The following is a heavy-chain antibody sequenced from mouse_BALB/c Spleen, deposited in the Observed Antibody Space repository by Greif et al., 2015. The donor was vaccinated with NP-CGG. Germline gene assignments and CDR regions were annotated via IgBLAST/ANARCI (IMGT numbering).Heavy chain of an antibody. CDR3: TRAGYYPIDY. J-gene: IGHJ4*01. CDR2: INPSNGGT. Sequence: VKLVESGAELVKPGASVKLSCKASGYTFTSYYMYWVKQRPGQGLEWIGEINPSNGGTNFNEKFKSKATLTVDKSSSTAYMQLSSLTSEDSAVYYCTRAGYYPIDYWGQGTSVTVSS. CDR1: GYTFTSYY. V-gene: IGHV1S81*02.